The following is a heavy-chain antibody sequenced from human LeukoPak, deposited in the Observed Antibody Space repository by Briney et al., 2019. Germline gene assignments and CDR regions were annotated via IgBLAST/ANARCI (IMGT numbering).Heavy chain of an antibody. Sequence: GGSLRLSCAASGFTFSSYAMHWVRQAPGKGLEWVAVISSVKGRFTISRDNSKNTLYLQMNSLRAEDTAVYYCASLADTAMLDPWGQGTLVTVSS. CDR2: IS. D-gene: IGHD5-18*01. CDR3: ASLADTAMLDP. V-gene: IGHV3-30*04. J-gene: IGHJ5*02. CDR1: GFTFSSYA.